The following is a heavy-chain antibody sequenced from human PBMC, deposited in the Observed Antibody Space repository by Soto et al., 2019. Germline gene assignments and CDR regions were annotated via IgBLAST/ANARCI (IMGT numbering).Heavy chain of an antibody. CDR1: GGSISSYY. V-gene: IGHV4-59*01. Sequence: SSETLSLTCTVSGGSISSYYWSWIRQPPGKGLEWIGYIYYSGSTNYNPSLKSRVTISVDTSKNQFSLKLSSVTAADTAVYYCARPNQLWDYYGMDVWGQGTTVTVSS. CDR2: IYYSGST. D-gene: IGHD5-18*01. J-gene: IGHJ6*02. CDR3: ARPNQLWDYYGMDV.